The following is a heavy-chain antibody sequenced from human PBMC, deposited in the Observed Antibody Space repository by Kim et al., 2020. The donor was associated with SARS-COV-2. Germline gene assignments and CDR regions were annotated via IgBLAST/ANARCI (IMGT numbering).Heavy chain of an antibody. CDR3: AREDIVVVVAATPGMDV. J-gene: IGHJ6*02. D-gene: IGHD2-15*01. Sequence: FQGRVTITRDTSASTAYMELSSLRSEDTAVYYCAREDIVVVVAATPGMDVWGQGTTVTVSS. V-gene: IGHV1-3*01.